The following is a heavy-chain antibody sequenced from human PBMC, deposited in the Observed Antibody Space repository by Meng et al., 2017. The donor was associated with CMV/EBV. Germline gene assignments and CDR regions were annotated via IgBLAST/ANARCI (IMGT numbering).Heavy chain of an antibody. CDR1: GYTFTGYY. CDR3: ARQSGEGVVVPAAIRYYYGMDV. J-gene: IGHJ6*02. CDR2: INPNSGGT. V-gene: IGHV1-2*02. Sequence: ASVNVSCKASGYTFTGYYMHWVRQAPGQGLEWMGWINPNSGGTNYAQKFQGRVTMTRDTSISTAYMELNRLRSDDTAVYYCARQSGEGVVVPAAIRYYYGMDVWGQGTTVTVSS. D-gene: IGHD2-2*01.